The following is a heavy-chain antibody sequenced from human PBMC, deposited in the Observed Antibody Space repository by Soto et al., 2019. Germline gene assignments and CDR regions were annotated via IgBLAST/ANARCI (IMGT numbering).Heavy chain of an antibody. CDR3: SRQASDFWSGTPQYSMYV. V-gene: IGHV3-73*01. CDR2: IRSKGNNYAT. J-gene: IGHJ6*03. D-gene: IGHD3-3*01. CDR1: GFTFSGSA. Sequence: EVQLVESGGGLVQPVGSLKLSCAASGFTFSGSAMHWVRQASGKGLEWVGRIRSKGNNYATAYGASLKGRFTISRDDSKNTAYLQMNSLNTEDKAVYYCSRQASDFWSGTPQYSMYVWGKGTTVTVSS.